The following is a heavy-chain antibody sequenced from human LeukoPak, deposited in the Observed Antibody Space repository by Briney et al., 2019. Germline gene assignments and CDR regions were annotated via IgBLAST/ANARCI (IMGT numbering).Heavy chain of an antibody. D-gene: IGHD3-3*01. J-gene: IGHJ4*02. Sequence: GGSLRLSCAASGFTFSSYWMHWVRQAPGKGLVWVSRINSDGSSTSYADSVKGRFTISRDNAKNTLYLQMNSLRAEDTAVYHCARVRGRDFWSGYYTSFDYWGQGTLVTVSS. CDR2: INSDGSST. V-gene: IGHV3-74*01. CDR3: ARVRGRDFWSGYYTSFDY. CDR1: GFTFSSYW.